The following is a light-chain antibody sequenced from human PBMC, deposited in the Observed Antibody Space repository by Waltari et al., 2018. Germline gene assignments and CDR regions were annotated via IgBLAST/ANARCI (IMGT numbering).Light chain of an antibody. CDR2: RIN. J-gene: IGLJ2*01. CDR3: AAWDDSLGGHVV. Sequence: QSVLTQPPSASGTPGQRVTISCSGSDSNIGNNYVYWYQHVPGLAPKLLIYRINHWPSGVPARFTCSKSGTSASLVISGLRSEDEADYYCAAWDDSLGGHVVFGGGTKVTVL. CDR1: DSNIGNNY. V-gene: IGLV1-47*01.